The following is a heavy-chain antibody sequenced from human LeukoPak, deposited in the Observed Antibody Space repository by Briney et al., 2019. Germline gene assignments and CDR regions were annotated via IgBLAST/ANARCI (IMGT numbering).Heavy chain of an antibody. D-gene: IGHD3-22*01. V-gene: IGHV3-74*01. J-gene: IGHJ4*02. CDR3: ARALIVVGNFDY. CDR2: INSDGSST. CDR1: GFSLSGYW. Sequence: GGSLRLSCAASGFSLSGYWMHWVRQAPGKGLVWVSRINSDGSSTSYADSVKGRFTISRDNAKNTLYLQMNSLRAEDTAVYYCARALIVVGNFDYWGQGTLVTVSS.